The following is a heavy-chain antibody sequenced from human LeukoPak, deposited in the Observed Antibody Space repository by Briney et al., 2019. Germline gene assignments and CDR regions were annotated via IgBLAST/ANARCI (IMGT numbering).Heavy chain of an antibody. CDR1: GFTFSSYG. CDR3: ARDREGYGNFDY. CDR2: IWYDGSNK. V-gene: IGHV3-33*01. J-gene: IGHJ4*02. D-gene: IGHD5-18*01. Sequence: GGSLRLSCAASGFTFSSYGMHWVRQAPGKGLEWVPVIWYDGSNKYYADSVKGRFTISRDNSKNTLYLQMNSLRAEDTAVYYCARDREGYGNFDYWGQGTLVTVSS.